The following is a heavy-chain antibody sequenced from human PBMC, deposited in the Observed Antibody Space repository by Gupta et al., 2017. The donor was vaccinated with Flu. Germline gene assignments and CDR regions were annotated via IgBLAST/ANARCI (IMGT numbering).Heavy chain of an antibody. CDR1: TFSSHD. CDR3: ALGGGPGWYYDL. V-gene: IGHV3-23*01. D-gene: IGHD3-16*01. J-gene: IGHJ2*01. CDR2: ISKSGSDT. Sequence: TFSSHDISWVRQAPGKGLEWVSGISKSGSDTGYADAVKGRVTIYRDNAKNTLYLEMNNLRVDDTAVYHWALGGGPGWYYDLCGRGTRVSVSS.